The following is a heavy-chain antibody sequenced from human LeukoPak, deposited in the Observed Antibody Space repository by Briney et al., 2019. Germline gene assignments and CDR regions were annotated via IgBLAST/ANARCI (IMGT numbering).Heavy chain of an antibody. D-gene: IGHD1-26*01. Sequence: PGGSLRLSCAASGFSLSDHYIDWVRQAPGKGLEWVGRSGNKADSYTSEYDASVKGRFTISRDDSKNSLYLQMNTLTTEDTAVYHCTRGYSGVSVYAFDVWGQGTMVTVSS. J-gene: IGHJ3*01. V-gene: IGHV3-72*01. CDR2: SGNKADSYTS. CDR3: TRGYSGVSVYAFDV. CDR1: GFSLSDHY.